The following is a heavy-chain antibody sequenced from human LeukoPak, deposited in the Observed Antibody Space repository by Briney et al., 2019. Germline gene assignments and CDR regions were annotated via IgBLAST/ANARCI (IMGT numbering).Heavy chain of an antibody. V-gene: IGHV3-7*01. CDR1: GFTFSSYW. D-gene: IGHD6-19*01. J-gene: IGHJ4*02. CDR3: ASLSSGWYYFDY. Sequence: GGSLRLSCAASGFTFSSYWMSWVRQAPGKGLEWVANIKQDGSEKYYVDSVKGRFTISRDNAKNSLYLQMNSLSAEDTAVYYCASLSSGWYYFDYWGQGTLVTVSS. CDR2: IKQDGSEK.